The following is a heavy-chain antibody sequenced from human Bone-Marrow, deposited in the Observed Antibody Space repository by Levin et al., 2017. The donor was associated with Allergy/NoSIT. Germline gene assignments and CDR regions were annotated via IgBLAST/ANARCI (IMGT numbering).Heavy chain of an antibody. CDR1: GFTFSSYG. CDR2: IWYDGSNK. CDR3: ARDGSLGGLWVSWGAFDI. Sequence: GESLKISCAASGFTFSSYGMHWVRQAPGKGLEWVAVIWYDGSNKYYADSVKGRFTISRDNSKNTLYLQMNSLRAEDTAVYYCARDGSLGGLWVSWGAFDIWGQGTMVTVSS. V-gene: IGHV3-33*01. D-gene: IGHD3-16*01. J-gene: IGHJ3*02.